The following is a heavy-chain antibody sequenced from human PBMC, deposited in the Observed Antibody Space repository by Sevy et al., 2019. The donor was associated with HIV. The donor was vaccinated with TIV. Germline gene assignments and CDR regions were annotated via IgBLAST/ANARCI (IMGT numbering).Heavy chain of an antibody. CDR2: IKQDGSDK. J-gene: IGHJ4*02. Sequence: GGSLRLSCTASGFTFSDYWMSRVRQAPGKGLEWVANIKQDGSDKHYVDSVKGRFTISRDNAKNSLYLQMNSLRAGDTAVYYCARGVTTVTPFDYWGQGTLVTVSS. CDR1: GFTFSDYW. D-gene: IGHD4-17*01. CDR3: ARGVTTVTPFDY. V-gene: IGHV3-7*01.